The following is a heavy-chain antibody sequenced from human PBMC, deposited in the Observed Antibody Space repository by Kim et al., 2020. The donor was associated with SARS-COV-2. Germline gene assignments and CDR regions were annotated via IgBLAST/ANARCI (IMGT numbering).Heavy chain of an antibody. D-gene: IGHD2-15*01. Sequence: YAVSVKSRITINPDSSKNQFSLQLNSVTPEDTAVYYCARDRPVGGGYVDYWGQGTLVTVSS. J-gene: IGHJ4*02. V-gene: IGHV6-1*01. CDR3: ARDRPVGGGYVDY.